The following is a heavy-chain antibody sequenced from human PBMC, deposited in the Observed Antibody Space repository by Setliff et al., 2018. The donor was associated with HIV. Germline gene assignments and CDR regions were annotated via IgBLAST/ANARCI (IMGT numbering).Heavy chain of an antibody. V-gene: IGHV1-69*13. J-gene: IGHJ6*02. Sequence: SVKVSCQASGGTFKSYAISWVRQAPGQGLEWMGGIVPMFDSSNYAQKFQGRVTFTAAESTSTFYMDLSSLRSEDSAVYYCARDSGYSYGVKGGMDVWGQGTTVTVSS. CDR2: IVPMFDSS. D-gene: IGHD5-18*01. CDR3: ARDSGYSYGVKGGMDV. CDR1: GGTFKSYA.